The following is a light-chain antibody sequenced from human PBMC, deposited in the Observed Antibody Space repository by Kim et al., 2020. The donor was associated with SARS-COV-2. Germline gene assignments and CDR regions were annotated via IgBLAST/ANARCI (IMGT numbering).Light chain of an antibody. V-gene: IGLV3-19*01. CDR3: NSRESGVNHVV. CDR2: EKN. J-gene: IGLJ3*02. CDR1: SPRSYY. Sequence: ALEQTVRITCQGDSPRSYYASWYQQKPGQAPVLVIYEKNNRPSGIPDRFSGSSSGNTASLTITGAQAEDEADYYCNSRESGVNHVVFGGGTQLTVL.